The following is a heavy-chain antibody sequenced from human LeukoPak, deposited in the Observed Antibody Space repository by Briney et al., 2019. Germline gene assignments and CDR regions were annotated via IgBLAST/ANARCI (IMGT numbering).Heavy chain of an antibody. J-gene: IGHJ5*01. CDR2: INGDGSEE. CDR1: GFTFSRTR. D-gene: IGHD3-16*01. CDR3: ARDPDSDNAWGWFDS. V-gene: IGHV3-7*01. Sequence: GGSLTLFCAASGFTFSRTRMRWLRHSPGKGLEGVANINGDGSEEYYVVSVKGRFTISRANARSSLYLQMNSLRGEDTAVYYCARDPDSDNAWGWFDSWGQGTVVTVSS.